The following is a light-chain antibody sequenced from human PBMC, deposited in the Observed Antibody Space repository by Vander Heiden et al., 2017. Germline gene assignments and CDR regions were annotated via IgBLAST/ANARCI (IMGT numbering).Light chain of an antibody. CDR3: ASYAGSNIWV. Sequence: QSALTQPPSASGSPGQSVTISCTGTSRDVGDYNYVSWFRQHPGKAPRLIIYEVSKRPSGVPDRFFGSKSGNTASLTVTGLQAEEEAEYYCASYAGSNIWVFGGGTKLTVL. CDR1: SRDVGDYNY. CDR2: EVS. J-gene: IGLJ3*02. V-gene: IGLV2-8*01.